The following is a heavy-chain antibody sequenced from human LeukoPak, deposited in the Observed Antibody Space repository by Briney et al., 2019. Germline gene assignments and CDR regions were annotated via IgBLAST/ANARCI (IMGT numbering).Heavy chain of an antibody. CDR1: GFTFVDYS. D-gene: IGHD3-10*01. Sequence: GGSLRLSCVASGFTFVDYSMNWVRQAPGKGLEWLSYIQSSSTDISYADSVKGRFTISRDNAKNSLYLQMNSLRAEDTAVYYCARDQAPKWFGELIRRNYYYYMDVWGKGTTVTVSS. V-gene: IGHV3-48*01. CDR2: IQSSSTDI. CDR3: ARDQAPKWFGELIRRNYYYYMDV. J-gene: IGHJ6*03.